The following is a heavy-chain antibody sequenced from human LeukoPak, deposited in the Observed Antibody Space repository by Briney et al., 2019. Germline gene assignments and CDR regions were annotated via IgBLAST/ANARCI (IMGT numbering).Heavy chain of an antibody. CDR2: ITTSNYM. Sequence: GGSLRLSCAASGFTFSSYSLNWVRQAPGKGLEWVSSITTSNYMYYAGSVKGRFTISRDDAKNSVYLQMSSLRAEDTAVYYCARDLYSTSWSPGYWGQGTLVTVSS. J-gene: IGHJ4*02. D-gene: IGHD2-2*01. CDR3: ARDLYSTSWSPGY. V-gene: IGHV3-21*01. CDR1: GFTFSSYS.